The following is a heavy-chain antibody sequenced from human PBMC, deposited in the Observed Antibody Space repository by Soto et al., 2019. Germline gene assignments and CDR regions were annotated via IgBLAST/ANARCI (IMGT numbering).Heavy chain of an antibody. D-gene: IGHD3-10*01. CDR3: AREWFGEFNYFDY. V-gene: IGHV1-3*01. Sequence: GASVKVSCKASGYTFTSYAMHWVRQAPGQRLEWMGWINAGNGNTKYSQKFQGRVTITRDTSASTAYMELSSLRSEDTAVYYCAREWFGEFNYFDYRGQGTLVTVSS. CDR1: GYTFTSYA. CDR2: INAGNGNT. J-gene: IGHJ4*02.